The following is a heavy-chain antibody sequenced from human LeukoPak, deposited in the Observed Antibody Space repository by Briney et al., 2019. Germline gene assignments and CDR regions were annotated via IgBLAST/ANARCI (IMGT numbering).Heavy chain of an antibody. V-gene: IGHV4-39*07. D-gene: IGHD6-19*01. CDR3: ARLAVAGTRGYYYYMDV. CDR1: GGSISSSSYY. CDR2: IYYSGST. J-gene: IGHJ6*03. Sequence: SETLSLTCTVSGGSISSSSYYWGWIRQPPGKGLEWIGSIYYSGSTYYNPSLKSRVTISVDTSKNQFSLKLSSVTAADTAVYYCARLAVAGTRGYYYYMDVWGKGTTVTVSS.